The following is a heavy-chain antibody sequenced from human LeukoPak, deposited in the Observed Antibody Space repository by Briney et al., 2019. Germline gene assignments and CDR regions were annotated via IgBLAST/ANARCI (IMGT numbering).Heavy chain of an antibody. CDR1: GGTFSSYA. Sequence: SVKVSCEASGGTFSSYAISWVRQAPGQGLEWMGGIIPIFGTANYAQKFQGRVTITTDESTSTAYMELSSLRSEDTAVYYCARDKGYSSGWFREFDYWGQGTLVTVSS. V-gene: IGHV1-69*05. J-gene: IGHJ4*02. CDR3: ARDKGYSSGWFREFDY. D-gene: IGHD6-19*01. CDR2: IIPIFGTA.